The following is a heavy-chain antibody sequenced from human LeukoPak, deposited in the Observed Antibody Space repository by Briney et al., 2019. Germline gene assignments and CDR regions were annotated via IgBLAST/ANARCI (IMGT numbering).Heavy chain of an antibody. Sequence: PGGSLRLSYAASKFAFNNAWMSWFRQAPGKGLEWVGHIKSKTDDGTTDYAAPVQGRFTLPSDDSKDRLYLQMNSLKTEDTAVYYCTAVPHDSAVWGQGTLVTVSS. D-gene: IGHD3-22*01. J-gene: IGHJ4*02. CDR3: TAVPHDSAV. V-gene: IGHV3-15*01. CDR2: IKSKTDDGTT. CDR1: KFAFNNAW.